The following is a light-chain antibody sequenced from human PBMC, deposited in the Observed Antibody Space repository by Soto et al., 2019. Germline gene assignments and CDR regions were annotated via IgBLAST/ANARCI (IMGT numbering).Light chain of an antibody. CDR3: ATWDDSLSGRV. V-gene: IGLV2-14*01. Sequence: QSALTQPASVSGSPGQSITISCTGTSSDVGGYKFVSWYQQHPGKAPKLMIYEVSNRPSGVSNRFSGSKSGNTASLTISGLQAEDEADYYCATWDDSLSGRVFGGGTKLTVL. J-gene: IGLJ2*01. CDR2: EVS. CDR1: SSDVGGYKF.